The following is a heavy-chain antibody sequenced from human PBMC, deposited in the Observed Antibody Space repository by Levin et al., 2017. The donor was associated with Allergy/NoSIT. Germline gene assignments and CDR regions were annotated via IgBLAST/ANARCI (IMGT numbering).Heavy chain of an antibody. CDR3: ARHAGSFSGWFDF. D-gene: IGHD6-19*01. CDR2: VYYSGST. V-gene: IGHV4-59*08. CDR1: GGSFRNYY. J-gene: IGHJ4*02. Sequence: LSQTLSLTCTVSGGSFRNYYWSWIRQPPGKGLEWIGYVYYSGSTNYNPSLKSRVTISVDASKNQFSLKLSSVTVTDTAAYYCARHAGSFSGWFDFWGQGSLVTVSS.